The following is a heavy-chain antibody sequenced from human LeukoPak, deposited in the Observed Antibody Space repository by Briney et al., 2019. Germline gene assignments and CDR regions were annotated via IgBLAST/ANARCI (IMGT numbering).Heavy chain of an antibody. Sequence: GGSLRLSCAASGFTFSGYYMSWIRQAPGKGLEWVSYIGSSGSTIYYADSVKGRFTISRDNAKNSLYLQMNSLRAEDTAVYYCARTAYSKNDYWGQGTLVTVSS. CDR1: GFTFSGYY. D-gene: IGHD6-13*01. CDR3: ARTAYSKNDY. CDR2: IGSSGSTI. V-gene: IGHV3-11*01. J-gene: IGHJ4*02.